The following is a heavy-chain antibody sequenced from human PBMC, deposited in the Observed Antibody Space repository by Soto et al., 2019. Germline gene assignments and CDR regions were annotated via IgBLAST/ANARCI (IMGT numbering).Heavy chain of an antibody. CDR1: GFTFSSYW. CDR2: IKQDGSEK. J-gene: IGHJ4*02. D-gene: IGHD5-12*01. V-gene: IGHV3-7*01. Sequence: GVSLRLSCAASGFTFSSYWMSWVRQAPGKGLEWVANIKQDGSEKYYVDSVKGRFTISRDNAKNSLYLQMNSLRAEDTAVYYCARVRVEMATIGFDYWGQGTLVTVSS. CDR3: ARVRVEMATIGFDY.